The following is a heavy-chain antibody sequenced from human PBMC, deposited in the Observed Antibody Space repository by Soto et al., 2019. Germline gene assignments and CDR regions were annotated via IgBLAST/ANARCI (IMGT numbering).Heavy chain of an antibody. CDR3: AASCVACGGFNYYGMDV. D-gene: IGHD2-21*01. J-gene: IGHJ6*02. CDR2: IYYSGTT. V-gene: IGHV4-31*03. Sequence: SETLSLTCTVSGGSISSGGYYWYWIRQHPGKGLEWIGYIYYSGTTYYNPPLKSRVTISVDTSKNQFSLKLSSVTAADTAVYYCAASCVACGGFNYYGMDVWGQGTTVTVSS. CDR1: GGSISSGGYY.